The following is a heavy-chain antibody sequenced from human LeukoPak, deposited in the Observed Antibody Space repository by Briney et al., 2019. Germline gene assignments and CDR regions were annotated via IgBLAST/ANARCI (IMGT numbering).Heavy chain of an antibody. D-gene: IGHD3-10*01. V-gene: IGHV1-69*06. J-gene: IGHJ6*04. CDR1: GGTFSSYA. CDR2: IIPIFGTA. CDR3: ARRAGEGSYYNGDYYYYYGMDV. Sequence: ASVKVCCKASGGTFSSYAISWVQQAPGQGLEWMGGIIPIFGTANYAQKFQGRVTITADKSTSTAYMELSSLRSEDTAVYYCARRAGEGSYYNGDYYYYYGMDVWGKGTTVTVSS.